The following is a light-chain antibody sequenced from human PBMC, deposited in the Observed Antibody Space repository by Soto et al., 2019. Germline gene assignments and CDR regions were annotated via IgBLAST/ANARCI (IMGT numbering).Light chain of an antibody. J-gene: IGKJ1*01. Sequence: ESVLTRSPGTLPLSPGERPTPPSRARKSVSKDSLAWYQPNPGHAPRLLIYGASNRATGIPDWFSGSGSGTDFTLTISRLEPEDSAVYYCQQYGSSGTFGQGTKVDIK. CDR1: KSVSKDS. CDR2: GAS. V-gene: IGKV3-20*01. CDR3: QQYGSSGT.